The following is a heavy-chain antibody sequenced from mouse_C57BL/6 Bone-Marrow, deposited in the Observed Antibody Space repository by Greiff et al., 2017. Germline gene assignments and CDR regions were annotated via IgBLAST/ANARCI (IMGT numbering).Heavy chain of an antibody. CDR2: IYPGSGST. CDR1: GYTFTSYW. D-gene: IGHD2-12*01. V-gene: IGHV1-55*01. CDR3: GRGHDDDYAMDY. J-gene: IGHJ4*01. Sequence: QVQLKQPGAELVKPGASLKMSCTASGYTFTSYWITWVTQRPGQGLEWIGDIYPGSGSTNYHEKFKSKATLTVDTSSSTAYMQLSSLTSEDSAVYYCGRGHDDDYAMDYWGQGTSVTVSS.